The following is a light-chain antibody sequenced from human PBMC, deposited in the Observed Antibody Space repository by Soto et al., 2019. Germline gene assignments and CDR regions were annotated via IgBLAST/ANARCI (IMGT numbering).Light chain of an antibody. J-gene: IGKJ2*01. CDR2: GVS. V-gene: IGKV3-20*01. CDR1: QSFSGNY. CDR3: QQYGTSPPMYT. Sequence: EIVLTQSPGTLSLSPGERATLSCRASQSFSGNYLAWYQQKPGQAPRLLIYGVSSRATGIPDRFSGSGSGTVFTLSISRLEPEDFAVYYCQQYGTSPPMYTFGQGTKLEIK.